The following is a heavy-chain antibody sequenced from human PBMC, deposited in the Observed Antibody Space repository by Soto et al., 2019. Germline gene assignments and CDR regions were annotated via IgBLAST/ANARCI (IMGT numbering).Heavy chain of an antibody. CDR1: GGSIGSSSFY. V-gene: IGHV4-39*01. CDR3: ATQEVGGSYVYTFDP. CDR2: IYYSGST. D-gene: IGHD1-26*01. J-gene: IGHJ5*02. Sequence: PSETLSLTCTVSGGSIGSSSFYWGWIRQPPGKGLEWIGSIYYSGSTYYSPSLQSWVTISADTSKNQFSPKLTSVTAADTAVYYCATQEVGGSYVYTFDPWGQGTLVTVS.